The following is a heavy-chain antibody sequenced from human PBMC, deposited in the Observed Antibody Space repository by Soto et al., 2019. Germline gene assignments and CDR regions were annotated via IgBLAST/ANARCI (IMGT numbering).Heavy chain of an antibody. CDR2: INAGNGNT. CDR3: ARETLGV. D-gene: IGHD3-10*01. J-gene: IGHJ4*02. V-gene: IGHV1-3*01. CDR1: GYTFTTYT. Sequence: ASGKVSCKASGYTFTTYTIHWVRQAPGQRLEWMGWINAGNGNTKYSQKFQGRVTITRDTSASTAYMELSSLRSEDTAVFYCARETLGVWGQGTLVTVSS.